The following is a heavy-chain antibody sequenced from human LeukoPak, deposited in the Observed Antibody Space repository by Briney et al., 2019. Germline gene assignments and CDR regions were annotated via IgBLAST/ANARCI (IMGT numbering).Heavy chain of an antibody. CDR1: GFTFSSYW. V-gene: IGHV3-7*05. D-gene: IGHD3-10*01. CDR3: AKYTSGTSYRGLDQ. CDR2: IKQDGSEK. J-gene: IGHJ4*02. Sequence: GGSLRLSCAASGFTFSSYWMSWVRQAPGKGLEWVANIKQDGSEKYYVDSVKGRFTISRDNAKNSLYLQMNSLRAEDTAVYSCAKYTSGTSYRGLDQWGQGTLVTVSS.